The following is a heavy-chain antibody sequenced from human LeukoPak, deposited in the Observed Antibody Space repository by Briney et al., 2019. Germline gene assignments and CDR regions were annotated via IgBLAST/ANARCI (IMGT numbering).Heavy chain of an antibody. CDR1: GFTFSSYW. V-gene: IGHV3-74*01. Sequence: GGSLRLSCAASGFTFSSYWMHWVRHAPGKGLVWVSRINSDGSSTSYADSVKGRFTISRDNAKNTLYLQMNSLRAENTAVSDCATRESSIAYFDYWGQGTLVTVSS. D-gene: IGHD6-6*01. J-gene: IGHJ4*02. CDR2: INSDGSST. CDR3: ATRESSIAYFDY.